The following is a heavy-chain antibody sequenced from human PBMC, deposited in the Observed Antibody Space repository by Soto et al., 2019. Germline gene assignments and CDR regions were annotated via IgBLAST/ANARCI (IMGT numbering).Heavy chain of an antibody. D-gene: IGHD6-19*01. CDR1: GYTFTSYA. V-gene: IGHV1-3*01. CDR3: ARRDPVAGLYYFDY. Sequence: ASVNVACKASGYTFTSYAMHWVRQAPGQRLEWMGWINAGNGNTKYSQKFQGRVTITRDTSASTAYMELSSLRSEDTAVYYCARRDPVAGLYYFDYWGQGTLVTVSS. CDR2: INAGNGNT. J-gene: IGHJ4*02.